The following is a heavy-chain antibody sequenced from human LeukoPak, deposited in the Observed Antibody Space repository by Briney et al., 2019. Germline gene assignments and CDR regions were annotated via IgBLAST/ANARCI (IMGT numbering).Heavy chain of an antibody. D-gene: IGHD6-13*01. CDR1: GGSFSGYY. CDR3: ARSSSSWQTWFDP. CDR2: IYTSGST. Sequence: SETLSLTCAVYGGSFSGYYWSWIRQPAGKGLEWIGRIYTSGSTNYNPSLKSRVTMSVDTSKNQFSLKLSSVTAADTAVYYCARSSSSWQTWFDPWGQGTLVTVSS. V-gene: IGHV4-59*10. J-gene: IGHJ5*02.